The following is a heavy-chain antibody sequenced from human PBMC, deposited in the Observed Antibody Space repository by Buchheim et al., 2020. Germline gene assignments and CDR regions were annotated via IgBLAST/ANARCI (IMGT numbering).Heavy chain of an antibody. Sequence: QLQLQESGPGLVKPSETLSLTCTVSGGSISSSSYYWGWIRQPPGKGLEWIGSIYYSGSTYYNPSLKSRVTISVDTSKNQFSLKLSSVTAADTAVYYCARLTVDIVATPKPEYWFDPWGQGTL. CDR1: GGSISSSSYY. CDR3: ARLTVDIVATPKPEYWFDP. CDR2: IYYSGST. V-gene: IGHV4-39*01. D-gene: IGHD5-12*01. J-gene: IGHJ5*02.